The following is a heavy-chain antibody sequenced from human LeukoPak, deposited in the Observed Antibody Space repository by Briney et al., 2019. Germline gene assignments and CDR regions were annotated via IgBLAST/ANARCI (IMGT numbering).Heavy chain of an antibody. D-gene: IGHD3-10*01. Sequence: ASVKVSCKASGYTFTGYYIHWVRQAPGQGLEWMGWNNPNSGGTNYAQKFQGRVTMTRDTSISTAYMELSRLRSDDTAVYYCASEGGSASGNNWFDPWGQGTLVTVSS. V-gene: IGHV1-2*02. CDR3: ASEGGSASGNNWFDP. J-gene: IGHJ5*02. CDR1: GYTFTGYY. CDR2: NNPNSGGT.